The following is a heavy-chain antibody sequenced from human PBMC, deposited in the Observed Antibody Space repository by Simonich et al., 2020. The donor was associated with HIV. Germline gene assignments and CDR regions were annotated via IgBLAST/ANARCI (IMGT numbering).Heavy chain of an antibody. J-gene: IGHJ4*02. D-gene: IGHD4-17*01. CDR2: INTDGSDT. CDR1: GFTFSSYW. CDR3: ARSPLTTHFDY. V-gene: IGHV3-74*01. Sequence: EVQLVESGGGLVQPGGSLRLSCAASGFTFSSYWMHWVRQDPGKRLVWVSRINTDGSDTTSADSVKGLFTISRDNARNTLYLQMNSLRAEDTAVYYCARSPLTTHFDYWGQGTLVTVSS.